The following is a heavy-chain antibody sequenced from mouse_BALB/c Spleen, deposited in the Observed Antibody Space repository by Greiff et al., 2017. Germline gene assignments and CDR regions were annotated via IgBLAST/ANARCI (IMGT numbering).Heavy chain of an antibody. J-gene: IGHJ2*01. CDR1: GFSLTSYG. V-gene: IGHV2-9*02. D-gene: IGHD2-4*01. CDR2: IWAGGST. Sequence: VQVVESGPGLVAPSQSLSITCTVSGFSLTSYGVHWVRQPPGKGLEWLGVIWAGGSTNYNSALMSRLSISKDNSKSQVFLKMNSLQTDDTAMYYCARVYYDYDGRVDYWGQGTTLTVSS. CDR3: ARVYYDYDGRVDY.